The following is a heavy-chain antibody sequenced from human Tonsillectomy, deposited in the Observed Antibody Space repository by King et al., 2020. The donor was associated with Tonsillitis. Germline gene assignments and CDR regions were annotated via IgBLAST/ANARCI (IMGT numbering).Heavy chain of an antibody. CDR1: GFTFSSYA. J-gene: IGHJ4*02. V-gene: IGHV3-23*04. Sequence: VQLVESGGGLVQPGGSLRLSCAASGFTFSSYAMSWVRQAPGKGLEWVSAISGSGGSTYYADSVKGRFTIARDNSKNTLYLQMNSLRAEDTAVYYCAKDGGGYSGSDRWFDYWGQGTLVTVSS. D-gene: IGHD1-26*01. CDR3: AKDGGGYSGSDRWFDY. CDR2: ISGSGGST.